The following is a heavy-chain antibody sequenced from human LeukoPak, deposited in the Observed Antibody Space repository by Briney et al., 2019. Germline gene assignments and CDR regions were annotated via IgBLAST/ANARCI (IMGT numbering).Heavy chain of an antibody. V-gene: IGHV1-2*02. CDR1: GYTFTSYA. Sequence: GASVKVSCKASGYTFTSYAMNWVRQAPGQGLEWMGWINPNSGGTNYAQKFQGRVTMTRDTSISTAYMELSRLRSDDTAVYYCARVGEAAAGIWNYFDYWGQGTLVTVSS. D-gene: IGHD6-13*01. CDR2: INPNSGGT. J-gene: IGHJ4*02. CDR3: ARVGEAAAGIWNYFDY.